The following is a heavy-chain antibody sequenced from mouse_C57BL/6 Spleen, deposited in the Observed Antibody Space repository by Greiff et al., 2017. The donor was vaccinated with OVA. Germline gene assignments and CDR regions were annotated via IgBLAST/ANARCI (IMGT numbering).Heavy chain of an antibody. D-gene: IGHD2-2*01. J-gene: IGHJ1*03. V-gene: IGHV1-55*01. Sequence: QVQLQQPGAELVKPGASVKMSCKASGYTFTSYWITWVKQRPGQGLEWIGDIYPGSGSTNYNEKFKSKATLTVDTSSSTAYMQLSSLTSEDSAVYYCASPIGYGYDGYFEVWGTGTTVTVDS. CDR3: ASPIGYGYDGYFEV. CDR1: GYTFTSYW. CDR2: IYPGSGST.